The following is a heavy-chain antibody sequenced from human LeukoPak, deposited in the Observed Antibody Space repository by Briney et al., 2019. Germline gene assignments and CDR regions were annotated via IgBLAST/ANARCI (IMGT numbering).Heavy chain of an antibody. V-gene: IGHV3-21*04. CDR2: ISSSSNYI. J-gene: IGHJ4*02. CDR1: GFTFSSYS. D-gene: IGHD5-24*01. Sequence: GGSLRLSCAASGFTFSSYSMNWVRQAPGKGLEWVSSISSSSNYIYYADSVKGRFTISRDNAKNSLYLQMHNLRAEDTALYYCAKGGVEMATTYFDYWGQGTLVTVSS. CDR3: AKGGVEMATTYFDY.